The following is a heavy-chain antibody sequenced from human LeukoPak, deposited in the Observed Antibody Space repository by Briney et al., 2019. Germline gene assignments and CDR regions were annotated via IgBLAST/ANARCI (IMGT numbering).Heavy chain of an antibody. V-gene: IGHV1-2*06. CDR2: INPNSGGT. CDR1: GYTFTGYH. J-gene: IGHJ6*03. CDR3: ARDGYDYRYYYYYMDV. Sequence: ASVKVSCKTSGYTFTGYHMHWVRQAPGQGLEWVGRINPNSGGTNYAQKFQGRVTMTRDTSISTAYMELSRLRSDDTAVYYCARDGYDYRYYYYYMDVWGKGTTVTVSS. D-gene: IGHD4-11*01.